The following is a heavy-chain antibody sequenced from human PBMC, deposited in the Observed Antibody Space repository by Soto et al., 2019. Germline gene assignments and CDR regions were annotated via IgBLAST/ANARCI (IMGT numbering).Heavy chain of an antibody. CDR2: INGDGSNA. J-gene: IGHJ6*02. CDR1: GFTFTNYW. CDR3: ARGIQYRYGMDV. Sequence: EVQLVESGGTLVQPEGSLRLSCAAAGFTFTNYWMHWVRQAPGKGLVWVSRINGDGSNAFYADSVKGRFTISRDNAKNTVYLQMNRLRAEDTAIYYCARGIQYRYGMDVWGQGTTVTVSS. D-gene: IGHD4-4*01. V-gene: IGHV3-74*01.